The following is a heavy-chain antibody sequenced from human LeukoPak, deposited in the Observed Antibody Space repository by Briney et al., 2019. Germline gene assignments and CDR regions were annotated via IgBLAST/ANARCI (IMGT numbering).Heavy chain of an antibody. V-gene: IGHV3-48*03. Sequence: GSLRLSCAASGFTFSTYEMNWVRQAPGKGLEGISYIGSSGSTVYYADSVKGRFTISRDNAENSLYLQMNSLRDEDTAVYYCARDTLVYGDSPDAFDIWGQGTMVTVSS. CDR1: GFTFSTYE. D-gene: IGHD4-17*01. CDR3: ARDTLVYGDSPDAFDI. J-gene: IGHJ3*02. CDR2: IGSSGSTV.